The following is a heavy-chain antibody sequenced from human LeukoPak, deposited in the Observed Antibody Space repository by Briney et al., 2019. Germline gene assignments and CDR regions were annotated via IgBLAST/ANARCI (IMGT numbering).Heavy chain of an antibody. CDR3: ARDGEDIVVAGAFDI. Sequence: PRASVKVSCKASGYTFTGYYMHSVRQAPGQGLEWMGWINPNSGGTNYAQKFQGRVTMTRDTSIRTAYMELSRLRSDDTAVYYCARDGEDIVVAGAFDIWGQGTMVTVSS. CDR2: INPNSGGT. CDR1: GYTFTGYY. D-gene: IGHD2-2*01. J-gene: IGHJ3*02. V-gene: IGHV1-2*02.